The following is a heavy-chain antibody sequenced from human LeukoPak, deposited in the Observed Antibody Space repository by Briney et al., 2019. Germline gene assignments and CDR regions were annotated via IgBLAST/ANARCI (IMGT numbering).Heavy chain of an antibody. J-gene: IGHJ3*02. CDR3: ARGLIAVAGPDAFDI. D-gene: IGHD6-19*01. Sequence: GGSLRLSCAASGFNFSDYYMDWVRQAPGKGLEGITVIYSGGSAYYADSVKGRFTISRDIFKTTLYLQMNSLRAEDTAVYYCARGLIAVAGPDAFDIWGQGAKVTVSS. CDR2: IYSGGSA. V-gene: IGHV3-53*01. CDR1: GFNFSDYY.